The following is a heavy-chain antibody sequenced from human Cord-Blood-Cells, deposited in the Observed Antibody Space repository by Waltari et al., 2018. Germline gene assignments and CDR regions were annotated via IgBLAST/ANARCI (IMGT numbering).Heavy chain of an antibody. CDR3: TTTTRRIAARNWYFDL. Sequence: EVQLVESGGGLVKPGGSLRLSCAASGFPFSNAWMSWVRQAPGKGLEWVGRIKSKTDGGTTDYAAPVKGRFTISRDDSKNTLYLQMNSLKTEDTAVYYCTTTTRRIAARNWYFDLWGRDTLVTVSS. V-gene: IGHV3-15*01. CDR2: IKSKTDGGTT. J-gene: IGHJ2*01. D-gene: IGHD6-6*01. CDR1: GFPFSNAW.